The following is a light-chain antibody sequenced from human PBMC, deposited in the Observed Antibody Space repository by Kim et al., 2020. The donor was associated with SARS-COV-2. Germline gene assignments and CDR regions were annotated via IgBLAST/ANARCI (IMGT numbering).Light chain of an antibody. CDR2: STS. Sequence: GERATLSCRASQSVDSRYLAWYHQKPGQAPRLLIYSTSTRATGIPDRFSGSGSGTDFTLTISRLEPEDFAIYYCQHYSDSPHGYSFGRGTKLEIK. J-gene: IGKJ2*03. CDR1: QSVDSRY. CDR3: QHYSDSPHGYS. V-gene: IGKV3-20*01.